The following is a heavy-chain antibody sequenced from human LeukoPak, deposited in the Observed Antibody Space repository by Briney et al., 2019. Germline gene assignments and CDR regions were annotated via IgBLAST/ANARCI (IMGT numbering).Heavy chain of an antibody. D-gene: IGHD3-10*01. J-gene: IGHJ6*02. Sequence: ASVKVSCKASGYTFTSYYMNWVRQAPGQGLEWMGITNPSGGSTSYAQKFQDRVAMTRDTSTSTVCMELSSLTSEDTAVYYCARDGASDGMDVWGQGTTVTVSS. CDR2: TNPSGGST. CDR3: ARDGASDGMDV. CDR1: GYTFTSYY. V-gene: IGHV1-46*01.